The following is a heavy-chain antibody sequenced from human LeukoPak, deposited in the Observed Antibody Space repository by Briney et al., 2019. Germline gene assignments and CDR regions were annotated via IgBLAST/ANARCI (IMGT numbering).Heavy chain of an antibody. D-gene: IGHD3-9*01. Sequence: GVLRLSCAASGLTFSNYWMDWVRQAPGKGLEWVASIKQDGSERSYVDSVRGRITSSRNNAKNSLYLQIYSLRAEDTAIYYCARWNPGYSADWRLDFWGRGTLVTVSS. CDR1: GLTFSNYW. J-gene: IGHJ4*02. V-gene: IGHV3-7*01. CDR3: ARWNPGYSADWRLDF. CDR2: IKQDGSER.